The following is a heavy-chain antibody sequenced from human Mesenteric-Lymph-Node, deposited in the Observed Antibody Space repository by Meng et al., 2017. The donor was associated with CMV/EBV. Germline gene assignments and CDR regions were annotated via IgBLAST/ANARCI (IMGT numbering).Heavy chain of an antibody. CDR1: GFTFSSYG. J-gene: IGHJ5*02. D-gene: IGHD1-26*01. CDR3: ARDVRSGSYVNWFDP. V-gene: IGHV3-30*02. CDR2: IRYDGSNK. Sequence: GGSLRLSCAASGFTFSSYGMHWVRQAPGKGLEWVAFIRYDGSNKYYADSVKGRFTISRDNSKNTLYLQMNSLRAEDTAVYYCARDVRSGSYVNWFDPWGQGTLVTVSS.